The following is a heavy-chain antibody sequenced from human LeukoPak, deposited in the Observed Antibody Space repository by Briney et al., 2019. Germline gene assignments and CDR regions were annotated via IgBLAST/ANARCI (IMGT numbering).Heavy chain of an antibody. V-gene: IGHV4-59*01. CDR1: GGPISSYY. D-gene: IGHD5-18*01. CDR3: ARDTRAYNYGLDY. Sequence: SETLSLTCTVSGGPISSYYWGWIRQPPGKGLEWIGYIYYSGTTNYNPSLKSRVTISVDTSKNQISLKLNSVTAADTAVYYCARDTRAYNYGLDYWGQGILVTVSS. J-gene: IGHJ4*02. CDR2: IYYSGTT.